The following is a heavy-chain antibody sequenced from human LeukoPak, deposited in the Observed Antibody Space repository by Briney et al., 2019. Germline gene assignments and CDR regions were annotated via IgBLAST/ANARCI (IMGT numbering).Heavy chain of an antibody. V-gene: IGHV4-34*01. CDR1: GGSFSGYY. J-gene: IGHJ4*02. CDR3: ARVPRRYYFDY. Sequence: PSEILSLTCAVYGGSFSGYYWSWIRQPPGKGLEWIGEINHSGSTNYNPSLKSRVTISVDKSKNQFSLKLSSVTAADTAVYYCARVPRRYYFDYWGQGTLVTVSS. CDR2: INHSGST.